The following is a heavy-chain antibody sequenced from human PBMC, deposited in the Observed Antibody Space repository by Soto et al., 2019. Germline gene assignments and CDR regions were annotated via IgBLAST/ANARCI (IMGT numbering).Heavy chain of an antibody. V-gene: IGHV1-3*01. CDR1: GGTFSSYA. D-gene: IGHD1-26*01. J-gene: IGHJ4*02. CDR3: ARDPNLSSRPLGASDY. Sequence: ASVKVSCKASGGTFSSYAISWVRQAPGQGLEWMGWINAGNGNTKYSQKFQGRVTITRDTSASTAYMELSSLRSEDTAVYYCARDPNLSSRPLGASDYWGQGTLVTVSS. CDR2: INAGNGNT.